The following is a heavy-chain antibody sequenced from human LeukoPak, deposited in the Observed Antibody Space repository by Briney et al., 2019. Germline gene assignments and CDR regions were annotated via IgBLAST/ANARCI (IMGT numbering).Heavy chain of an antibody. V-gene: IGHV1-2*02. CDR2: INPNSGGT. CDR3: ATLPGDSTFDY. Sequence: ASVKVSCKASGYTFTAYYMHWVRQAPGQGLEWMGWINPNSGGTNYAQKFQGRVTMTRDTSITTAYMELSRLTSDDTAVYYCATLPGDSTFDYWGQGTLVTVSS. J-gene: IGHJ4*02. D-gene: IGHD2-2*01. CDR1: GYTFTAYY.